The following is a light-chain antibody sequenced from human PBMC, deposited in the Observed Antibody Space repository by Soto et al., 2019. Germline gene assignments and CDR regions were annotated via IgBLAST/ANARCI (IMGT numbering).Light chain of an antibody. J-gene: IGKJ5*01. V-gene: IGKV3-15*01. CDR2: GAS. CDR1: QSVSSN. Sequence: EIVMTQSPATLSVSPGERATLSCRASQSVSSNLAGYQQKPGQAPRLLIYGASTRATSIPARFSGSGSGTEFTLTISSLHSEDFALYYCQQYNNWLITFGQGTRLEIK. CDR3: QQYNNWLIT.